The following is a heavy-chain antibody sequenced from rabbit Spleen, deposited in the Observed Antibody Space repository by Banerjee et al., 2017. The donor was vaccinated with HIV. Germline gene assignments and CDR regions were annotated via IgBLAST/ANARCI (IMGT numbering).Heavy chain of an antibody. CDR1: GFSFSSSDY. Sequence: QSLEESGGDLVKPGASLTLTCTASGFSFSSSDYICWVRQAPGKGLEWIACIHVDRSDTTWYANWVNGRFTISKISSTTVTLQMASLTVADTATYFCARHCNGDAAYNLGAFDPWGPGTLVTVS. CDR2: IHVDRSDTT. J-gene: IGHJ2*01. V-gene: IGHV1S40*01. CDR3: ARHCNGDAAYNLGAFDP. D-gene: IGHD6-1*01.